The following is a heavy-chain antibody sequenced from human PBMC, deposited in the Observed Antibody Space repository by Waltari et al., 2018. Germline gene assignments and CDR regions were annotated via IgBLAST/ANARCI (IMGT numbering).Heavy chain of an antibody. CDR1: GYTFTGYY. D-gene: IGHD3-10*01. CDR2: INPNSGGT. Sequence: QVQLVQSGAEVKKPGASVKVSCKASGYTFTGYYMHWVRQAPGQGLEWMGWINPNSGGTNYAQMFQGRVTMTRDTSISTAYMELSRLRSDDTAVYYCAPMVGKELPLDYWGQGTLVTVSS. V-gene: IGHV1-2*02. CDR3: APMVGKELPLDY. J-gene: IGHJ4*02.